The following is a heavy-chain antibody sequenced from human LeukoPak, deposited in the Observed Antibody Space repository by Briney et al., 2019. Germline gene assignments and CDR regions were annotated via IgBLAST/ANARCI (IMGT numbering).Heavy chain of an antibody. V-gene: IGHV4-34*01. CDR2: ANDGGSN. CDR3: ARRTYNLYNSDCFLDY. Sequence: SETLSLTCAVYGGSFSGYYWSWIRQPPGKGLEWIGEANDGGSNNNNPSLKSRVTISLDTSKNQLSLKLRSMTAADTAVYFCARRTYNLYNSDCFLDYGGQGPLAPVSS. J-gene: IGHJ4*02. D-gene: IGHD6-19*01. CDR1: GGSFSGYY.